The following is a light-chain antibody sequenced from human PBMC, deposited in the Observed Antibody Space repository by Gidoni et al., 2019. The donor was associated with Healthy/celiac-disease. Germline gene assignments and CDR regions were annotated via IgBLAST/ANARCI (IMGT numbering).Light chain of an antibody. V-gene: IGKV3D-15*01. CDR3: QQYNNWPRT. Sequence: EIVMTQSPATLSVSPGESATLSCRASQSVSSNLAWYQQKPGQAPRLLIYGASIRATGIPARFSGSGSGTEFTLTISSLQSEDFAVYYCQQYNNWPRTFGQGTRLEIK. CDR2: GAS. J-gene: IGKJ5*01. CDR1: QSVSSN.